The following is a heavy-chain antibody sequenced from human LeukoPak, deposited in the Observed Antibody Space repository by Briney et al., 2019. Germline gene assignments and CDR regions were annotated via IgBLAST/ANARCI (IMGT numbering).Heavy chain of an antibody. CDR1: GYTFTSYG. Sequence: ASVKVSCKASGYTFTSYGISWVRQAPGQGLEWMGWISAYNGNTNYAQKLQGRVTMTTDTSTSTAYMGLRSLRSDDTAVYYCARVGYCTNGVCYDAFDIWGQGTMVTVSS. D-gene: IGHD2-8*01. CDR2: ISAYNGNT. CDR3: ARVGYCTNGVCYDAFDI. V-gene: IGHV1-18*01. J-gene: IGHJ3*02.